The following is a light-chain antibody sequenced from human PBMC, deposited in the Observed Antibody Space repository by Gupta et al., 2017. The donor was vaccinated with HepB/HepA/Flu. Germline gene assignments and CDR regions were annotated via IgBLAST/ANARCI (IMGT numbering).Light chain of an antibody. CDR3: QQYGRSPYT. CDR1: QSISSNY. CDR2: GAS. Sequence: EIVLTQSPGTLSLSQGERATLSCRAGQSISSNYLAWYQQKPGQAPRLLIYGASRRATGIPDRFSGSGSGTDFTLTISRLEPEDFAVFYCQQYGRSPYTFGQGTKLEIK. J-gene: IGKJ2*01. V-gene: IGKV3-20*01.